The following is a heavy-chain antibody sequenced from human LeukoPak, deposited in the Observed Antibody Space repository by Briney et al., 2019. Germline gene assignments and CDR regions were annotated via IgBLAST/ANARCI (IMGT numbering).Heavy chain of an antibody. Sequence: PGGSLRLSCAASGFTFSSYAMSWVRQVPGKGLEWVSAISGSGGSTYYADSVKGRFTISRDNSKNTLYLQMNSLRAEDTAVYYCAKAYSSSWYGWTFDYWGQGTLVTVSS. CDR1: GFTFSSYA. J-gene: IGHJ4*02. V-gene: IGHV3-23*01. CDR3: AKAYSSSWYGWTFDY. CDR2: ISGSGGST. D-gene: IGHD6-13*01.